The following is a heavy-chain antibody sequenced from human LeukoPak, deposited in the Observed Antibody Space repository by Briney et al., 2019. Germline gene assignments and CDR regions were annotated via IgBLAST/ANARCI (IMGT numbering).Heavy chain of an antibody. Sequence: GGSLRLSCAASGFTVSSNYMSWVRQAPGKGLEWVSVIYSGGSTYYADSVKGRFTISRDNSKNTLYLQMNSLRAEDTAVYYCASAHLGATTGLKFDYWGQGTLVTVSS. CDR3: ASAHLGATTGLKFDY. D-gene: IGHD1-26*01. J-gene: IGHJ4*02. CDR2: IYSGGST. CDR1: GFTVSSNY. V-gene: IGHV3-66*01.